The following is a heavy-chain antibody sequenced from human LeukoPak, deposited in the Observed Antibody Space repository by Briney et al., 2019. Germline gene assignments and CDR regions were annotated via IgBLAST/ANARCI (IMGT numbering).Heavy chain of an antibody. CDR1: GDSIGSGRYY. Sequence: SETLSLTCIVSGDSIGSGRYYWTWIRQPAGKGLQWIGRLYTNENTNYNPSLESRVSISVDTSKTQFFLKLTSVTAADTAVYFCARGVVTDDYYMDVWGKGTAITVSS. V-gene: IGHV4-61*02. CDR2: LYTNENT. D-gene: IGHD2-21*02. CDR3: ARGVVTDDYYMDV. J-gene: IGHJ6*03.